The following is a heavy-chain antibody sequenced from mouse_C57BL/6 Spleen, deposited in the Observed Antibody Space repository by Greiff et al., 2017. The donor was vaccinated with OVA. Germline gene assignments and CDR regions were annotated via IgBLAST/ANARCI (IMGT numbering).Heavy chain of an antibody. Sequence: QVQLKQSGAELVRPGASVTLSCKASGYTFTDYEMHWVKQTPVHGLEWIGAIDPETGGTAYNQKFKGKAILTADKSSSTAFMELRSLTSEDSVVYFCTWGGLRRAWFAYWGQGTLVTVSA. CDR2: IDPETGGT. CDR1: GYTFTDYE. CDR3: TWGGLRRAWFAY. D-gene: IGHD2-2*01. V-gene: IGHV1-15*01. J-gene: IGHJ3*01.